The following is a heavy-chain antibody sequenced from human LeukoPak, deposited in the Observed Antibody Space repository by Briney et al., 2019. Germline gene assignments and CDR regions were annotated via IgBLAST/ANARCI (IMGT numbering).Heavy chain of an antibody. CDR3: ARESSPSGWYYY. V-gene: IGHV1-69*05. CDR1: GGTFSSYA. CDR2: IIPIFGTA. D-gene: IGHD6-19*01. J-gene: IGHJ4*02. Sequence: GASVKVSCKASGGTFSSYAISWVRQAPGQGLEWMGGIIPIFGTANYAQKLQGRVTMTTDTSTSTAYMELRSLRSDDTAVYYCARESSPSGWYYYWGQGTLVTVSS.